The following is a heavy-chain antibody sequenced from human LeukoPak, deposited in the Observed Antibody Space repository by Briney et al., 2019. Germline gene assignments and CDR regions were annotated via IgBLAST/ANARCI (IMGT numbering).Heavy chain of an antibody. CDR2: ISSSSSTI. CDR1: GFTFSSYS. Sequence: GGSLRLSCAASGFTFSSYSMNWVRQAPGKGLEWVSYISSSSSTIYYANSVKGRFTISRDNAKNSLYLQMNSLRAEDTAVYYCARDRSDFQHWGQGTLVTVSS. D-gene: IGHD3-3*01. CDR3: ARDRSDFQH. V-gene: IGHV3-48*01. J-gene: IGHJ1*01.